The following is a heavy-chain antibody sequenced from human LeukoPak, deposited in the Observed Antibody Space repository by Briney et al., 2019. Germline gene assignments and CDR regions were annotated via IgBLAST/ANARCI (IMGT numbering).Heavy chain of an antibody. CDR1: GYTFTSYY. V-gene: IGHV1-46*01. J-gene: IGHJ6*03. Sequence: ASVKVSCKASGYTFTSYYMHWVRQAPGQELEWMGIINPSGGSTSYAQKFQGRVTMTRDMSTSTAYMELSSLRSEDTAVYYCARDGVLRFLEWLPTTNYYYYYMDVWGKGTTVTVSS. D-gene: IGHD3-3*01. CDR3: ARDGVLRFLEWLPTTNYYYYYMDV. CDR2: INPSGGST.